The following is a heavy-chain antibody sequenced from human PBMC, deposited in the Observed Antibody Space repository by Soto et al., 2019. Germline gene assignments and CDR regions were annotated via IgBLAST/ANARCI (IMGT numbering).Heavy chain of an antibody. Sequence: GGSLRLSCAASGFTFSSYSMNWVRQAPGKGLEWVSSISSSSSYIYYADSVKGRFTISRDNAKNSLYLQMNSLRAEDTAVYYCAREPPHSSIARPYYWGQGTLVTVSS. D-gene: IGHD6-6*01. CDR2: ISSSSSYI. CDR1: GFTFSSYS. J-gene: IGHJ4*02. CDR3: AREPPHSSIARPYY. V-gene: IGHV3-21*01.